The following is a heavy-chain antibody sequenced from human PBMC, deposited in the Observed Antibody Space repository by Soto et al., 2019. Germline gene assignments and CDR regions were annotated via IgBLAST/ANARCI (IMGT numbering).Heavy chain of an antibody. D-gene: IGHD4-17*01. J-gene: IGHJ4*02. Sequence: QVKVVQPGAEVSKPGASGKVSCRASGYTFTNYAVHWVRQAPGQRLEWMGWISAGDGEKKLSQKVQDRVTITRDTSASTAYMELSSLRSEDTAVYYCARVGGTTLTDCWGQGTLVTVSS. CDR2: ISAGDGEK. V-gene: IGHV1-3*01. CDR1: GYTFTNYA. CDR3: ARVGGTTLTDC.